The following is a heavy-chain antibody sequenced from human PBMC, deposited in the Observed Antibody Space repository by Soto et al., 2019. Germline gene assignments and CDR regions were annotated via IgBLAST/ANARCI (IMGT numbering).Heavy chain of an antibody. CDR3: ARDDGEGRMDV. D-gene: IGHD3-10*01. CDR1: GGTFGDYG. CDR2: ILPVFHTP. V-gene: IGHV1-69*01. Sequence: QMHLVQSGPEVRKPGSSVKVSCKASGGTFGDYGIDWVRQAPGHGLEWMGGILPVFHTPRNAQKFEGRVSLTGDEVTNTAFMELNSLRPEDTATYYCARDDGEGRMDVWGQGTPVIVSS. J-gene: IGHJ6*02.